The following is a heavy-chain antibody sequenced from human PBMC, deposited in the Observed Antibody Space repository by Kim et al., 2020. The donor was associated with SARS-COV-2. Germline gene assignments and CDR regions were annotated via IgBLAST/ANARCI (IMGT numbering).Heavy chain of an antibody. CDR2: IYYSGST. V-gene: IGHV4-59*08. J-gene: IGHJ6*02. Sequence: SETLSLTCTVSGGSISSYYWSWIRQPPGKGLEWIGYIYYSGSTNYNPSLKSRVTISVDTSKNQFSLKLSSVTAADTAVYYCARHLSPPKGWFGELLLSQKFGYYGMDVWGQGTTVTVSS. CDR3: ARHLSPPKGWFGELLLSQKFGYYGMDV. D-gene: IGHD3-10*01. CDR1: GGSISSYY.